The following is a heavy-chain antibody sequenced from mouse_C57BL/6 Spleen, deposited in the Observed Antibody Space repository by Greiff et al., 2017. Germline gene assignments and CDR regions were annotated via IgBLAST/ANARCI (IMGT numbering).Heavy chain of an antibody. CDR2: INPKTGGT. CDR1: GYTFTDYN. CDR3: ASHYGNYVRFAY. Sequence: VQLQQSGPELVKPGASVKMSCKASGYTFTDYNMHWVKQSHGKSLEWIGYINPKTGGTSYNQKFKGKATLTVNKSSSTAYMELRSLTSEDSAVYYCASHYGNYVRFAYWGQGTLVTVSA. V-gene: IGHV1-22*01. D-gene: IGHD2-1*01. J-gene: IGHJ3*01.